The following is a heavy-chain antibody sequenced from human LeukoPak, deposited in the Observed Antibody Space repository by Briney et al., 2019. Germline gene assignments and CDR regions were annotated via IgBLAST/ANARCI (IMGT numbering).Heavy chain of an antibody. Sequence: ASVKVSCKVSGYTLTELSMHWVRQAPGKGLEWMGGFDPEDGETIYAQKFQGRVTMTTDTSTSTAYMELRSLRSDDTAVYYCARDLRDFQHWGQGTLVTVSS. CDR3: ARDLRDFQH. J-gene: IGHJ1*01. CDR2: FDPEDGET. V-gene: IGHV1-24*01. CDR1: GYTLTELS.